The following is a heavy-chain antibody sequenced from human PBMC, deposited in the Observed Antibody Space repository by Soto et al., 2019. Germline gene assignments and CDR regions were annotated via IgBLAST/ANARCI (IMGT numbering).Heavy chain of an antibody. J-gene: IGHJ6*02. CDR1: GYTFTSYG. CDR3: ARDRGRLWRDMDV. D-gene: IGHD5-18*01. V-gene: IGHV1-18*01. Sequence: ASVKVSCKASGYTFTSYGISWVRQAPGQGLEWMGWISAYNGNTNYAQKLQGRVTMTTDTPTSTAYMGLRSLRSDDTAVYYCARDRGRLWRDMDVWGQGTTVTVSS. CDR2: ISAYNGNT.